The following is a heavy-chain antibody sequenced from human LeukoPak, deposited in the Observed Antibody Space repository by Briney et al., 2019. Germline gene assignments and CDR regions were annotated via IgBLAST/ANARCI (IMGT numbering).Heavy chain of an antibody. CDR2: IKQDASEE. D-gene: IGHD1-26*01. V-gene: IGHV3-7*01. CDR1: GFTFAGYW. Sequence: GGSLRLSCAASGFTFAGYWISWVRQAPGKGLEWVANIKQDASEEYYVDSVKGRFTISRDNAKNSLYLQMNSLRAEDTAVYYCVRDRGRASVDYWGQGTLVTVSS. CDR3: VRDRGRASVDY. J-gene: IGHJ4*02.